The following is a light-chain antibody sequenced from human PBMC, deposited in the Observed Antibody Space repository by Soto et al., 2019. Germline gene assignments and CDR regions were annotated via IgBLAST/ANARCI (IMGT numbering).Light chain of an antibody. CDR1: SSNIGNNY. CDR2: DNN. J-gene: IGLJ2*01. Sequence: QSVLTQPPSVSAAPGQKVTISCSGSSSNIGNNYVSWYQQLPGTAPKLLIYDNNKRPSGIPDRFSGSKSGTSATLGITGLQTGYEADYYCGTWDSRLSAAVFGGGTQLTVL. CDR3: GTWDSRLSAAV. V-gene: IGLV1-51*01.